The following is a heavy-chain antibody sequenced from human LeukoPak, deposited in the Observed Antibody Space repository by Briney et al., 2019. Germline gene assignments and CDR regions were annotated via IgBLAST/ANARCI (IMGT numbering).Heavy chain of an antibody. V-gene: IGHV4-34*01. CDR3: ARGDILTGYSY. D-gene: IGHD3-9*01. Sequence: SGTLSLTCAVYGGSFRGYYWSWIRQPPGKGLEWIGEINHRGSTKYNPSLKSRVTISVGTSKNQFSLNLRSATAADTAVYYCARGDILTGYSYWGQGTLVTVSS. CDR2: INHRGST. CDR1: GGSFRGYY. J-gene: IGHJ4*02.